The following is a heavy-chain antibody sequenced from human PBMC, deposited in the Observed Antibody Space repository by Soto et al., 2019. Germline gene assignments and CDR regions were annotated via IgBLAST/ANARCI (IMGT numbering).Heavy chain of an antibody. J-gene: IGHJ4*02. V-gene: IGHV4-39*01. CDR1: GDSIDTSSYC. Sequence: SETLSLTCTVSGDSIDTSSYCWGWIRQPPGKGLEWIGSVCYRGTTYYNPSLKSRLTISVDTSKRQFSLKLSSVTAADTAVFYCARQGEHSSSYFFDSWDQGTLVTVSS. CDR3: ARQGEHSSSYFFDS. D-gene: IGHD6-6*01. CDR2: VCYRGTT.